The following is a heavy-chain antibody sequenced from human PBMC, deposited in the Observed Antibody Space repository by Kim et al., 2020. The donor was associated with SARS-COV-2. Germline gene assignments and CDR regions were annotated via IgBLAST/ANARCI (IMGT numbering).Heavy chain of an antibody. D-gene: IGHD3-10*01. J-gene: IGHJ4*02. CDR1: GFTFSSYG. Sequence: GGSLRLSCAASGFTFSSYGMHWVRQAPGKGLEWVAVISYDGSNKYYADSVKGRFTISRDNSKNTLYLQMNSLRAEDTAVYYCAKDLYYYGSGSPYYFDHWGQGTLVTVSS. V-gene: IGHV3-30*18. CDR2: ISYDGSNK. CDR3: AKDLYYYGSGSPYYFDH.